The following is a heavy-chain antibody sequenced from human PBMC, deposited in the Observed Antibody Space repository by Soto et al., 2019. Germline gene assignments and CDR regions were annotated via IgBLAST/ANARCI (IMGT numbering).Heavy chain of an antibody. V-gene: IGHV1-69*13. CDR1: GGTFSRHG. CDR2: IIPMFGTT. Sequence: SVKVSCKASGGTFSRHGISWVRQAPGQGLEWMGGIIPMFGTTNYAQKFQGRVTITADESTSTAYMELSSLRSEDTAVYYCARGQSIXGRGVPEGVYYYYGMDVWGQGTTVTVSS. CDR3: ARGQSIXGRGVPEGVYYYYGMDV. D-gene: IGHD6-6*01. J-gene: IGHJ6*02.